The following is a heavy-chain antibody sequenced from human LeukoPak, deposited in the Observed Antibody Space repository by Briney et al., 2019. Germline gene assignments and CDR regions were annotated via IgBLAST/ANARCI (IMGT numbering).Heavy chain of an antibody. CDR2: IHYSGST. D-gene: IGHD3-9*01. CDR3: ARLPERSDLLPSYANSFDW. Sequence: SETLSLTCAVYGGSFSAYYWTWIRQPPGKGLEWIGNIHYSGSTYYNASLNSRITISIGTSKNLFSLRLSSVTAADTAVFFCARLPERSDLLPSYANSFDWWGQGTLVTVSS. J-gene: IGHJ4*02. CDR1: GGSFSAYY. V-gene: IGHV4-34*01.